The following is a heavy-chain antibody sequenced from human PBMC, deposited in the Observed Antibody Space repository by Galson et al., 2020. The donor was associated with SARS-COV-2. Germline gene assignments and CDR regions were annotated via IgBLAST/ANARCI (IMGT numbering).Heavy chain of an antibody. J-gene: IGHJ6*02. CDR2: ISYDGSNK. D-gene: IGHD3-10*01. CDR3: AKDSASLWFGELLGSYGMDV. CDR1: GFTFSSYG. V-gene: IGHV3-30*18. Sequence: GGSLRLSCAASGFTFSSYGMHWVRQAPGKGLEWVAVISYDGSNKYYADSVKGRFTISRDNSKNTLYLQMNSLRAEDTAVYYCAKDSASLWFGELLGSYGMDVWGQGTTVTVSS.